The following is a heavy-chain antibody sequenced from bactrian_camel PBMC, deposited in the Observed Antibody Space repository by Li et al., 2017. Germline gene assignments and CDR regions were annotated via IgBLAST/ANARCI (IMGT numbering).Heavy chain of an antibody. V-gene: IGHV3S53*01. D-gene: IGHD6*01. J-gene: IGHJ4*01. CDR1: GVTYRSGC. CDR3: VLVPYSCQTWSWAWPRD. Sequence: VESGGSLRLSCAVSGVTYRSGCMGWFRQAPGKEREGVAAIDSDGSTSYADSVKGRFTISLENAVNDNGKNTMYLQLNTLLPEDTAMYFCVLVPYSCQTWSWAWPRDWGQGTQVTVS. CDR2: IDSDGST.